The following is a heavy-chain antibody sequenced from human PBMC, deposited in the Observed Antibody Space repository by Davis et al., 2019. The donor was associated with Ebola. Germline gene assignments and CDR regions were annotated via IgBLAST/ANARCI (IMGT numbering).Heavy chain of an antibody. V-gene: IGHV3-30*02. CDR1: GFTFSSYG. CDR2: IRYDGSNK. J-gene: IGHJ4*02. D-gene: IGHD3-22*01. Sequence: GESLKISCAASGFTFSSYGMHWVRQAPGKGLEWVAFIRYDGSNKYYADSVKGRFTISRDNSKNTLYLQMNSLRAEDTAVYYCAKVGYYYDSSGYPPPDYWGQGTLVTVSS. CDR3: AKVGYYYDSSGYPPPDY.